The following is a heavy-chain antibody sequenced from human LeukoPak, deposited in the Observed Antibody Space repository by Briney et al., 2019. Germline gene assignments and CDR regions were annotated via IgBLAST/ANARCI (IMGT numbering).Heavy chain of an antibody. Sequence: PSETLSLTCAVSGDSISSSYWWSWIRQPPGKGLEWIGYIYYSGSTNYNPSLKSRVTISVDTSKNQFSLKLSSVTAADTSVYYCVRHDGRGGSTMGALDSWGQGSLVTVSS. CDR2: IYYSGST. V-gene: IGHV4-59*08. J-gene: IGHJ4*02. CDR3: VRHDGRGGSTMGALDS. D-gene: IGHD5/OR15-5a*01. CDR1: GDSISSSYW.